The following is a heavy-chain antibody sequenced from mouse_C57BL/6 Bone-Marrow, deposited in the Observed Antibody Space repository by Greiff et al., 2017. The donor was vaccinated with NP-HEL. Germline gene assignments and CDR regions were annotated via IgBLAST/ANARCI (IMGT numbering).Heavy chain of an antibody. D-gene: IGHD1-1*01. V-gene: IGHV1-59*01. J-gene: IGHJ3*01. CDR2: IDPSDSYT. CDR3: ARSLPYYGSPFAY. CDR1: GYTFTSYW. Sequence: QGRRQKTGAELVRPGTSVKLSCKASGYTFTSYWMHWVKQRPGQGLEWIGVIDPSDSYTNYNQKFKGKATLTVDTSSSTAYMQLSSLTSEDSAVYYCARSLPYYGSPFAYWGQGTLVTVSA.